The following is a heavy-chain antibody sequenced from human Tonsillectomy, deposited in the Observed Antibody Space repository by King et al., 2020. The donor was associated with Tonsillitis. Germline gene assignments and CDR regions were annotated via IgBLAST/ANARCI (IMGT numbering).Heavy chain of an antibody. Sequence: QLQESGPGLVKPSGTLSLSCTVSGDSIRDYHWNWIRQAAGKGLEWIGRISVSGSTNYNPSFKGRVTLSLDTSKNQFSLNLRSVTAADTAIYYCARWGSMTSLDHWGPGSLVAVSS. CDR1: GDSIRDYH. CDR2: ISVSGST. D-gene: IGHD3-10*01. CDR3: ARWGSMTSLDH. V-gene: IGHV4-4*07. J-gene: IGHJ4*02.